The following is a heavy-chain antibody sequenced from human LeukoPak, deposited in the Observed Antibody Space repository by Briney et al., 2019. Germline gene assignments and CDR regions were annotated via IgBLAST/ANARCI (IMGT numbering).Heavy chain of an antibody. CDR2: IYYSGST. J-gene: IGHJ4*02. CDR1: GGSISSYY. D-gene: IGHD3-3*01. V-gene: IGHV4-59*01. Sequence: SETLSLTCTVSGGSISSYYWSWIRQPPGKGLEWIGYIYYSGSTNYNPSLKSRVTISVDTSKNQFSLKLSSVTAADTAVYYSARTYYDFWSGPGYFDYWGQGTLVTVSS. CDR3: ARTYYDFWSGPGYFDY.